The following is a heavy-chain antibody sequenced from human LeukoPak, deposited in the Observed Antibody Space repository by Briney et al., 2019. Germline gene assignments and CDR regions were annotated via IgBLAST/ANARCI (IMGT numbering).Heavy chain of an antibody. Sequence: NPSETLSLTCAVYGGSFSGYYWSWTRQPPGKGLEWIGEINHSGSTNYNPSLKSRVTISVDTSKNQFSLKLSSVTAADTAVYYCARGRHSSSWYGGSYFDYWGQGTLVTVSS. J-gene: IGHJ4*02. CDR3: ARGRHSSSWYGGSYFDY. CDR2: INHSGST. CDR1: GGSFSGYY. V-gene: IGHV4-34*01. D-gene: IGHD6-13*01.